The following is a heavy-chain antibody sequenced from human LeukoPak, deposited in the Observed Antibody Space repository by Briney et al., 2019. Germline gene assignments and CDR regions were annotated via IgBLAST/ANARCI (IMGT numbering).Heavy chain of an antibody. D-gene: IGHD3-16*01. Sequence: GGSLRLSCAASGFTFSDHYMEWVRQAPGKGLEWVGRTRSKGNNHYSEYAAYGKGTFTISRDDSNNTLHLQKNSLKSEDTAVYYCARMSFGGMDFWGKGTTVTVSS. CDR2: TRSKGNNHYS. V-gene: IGHV3-72*01. J-gene: IGHJ6*04. CDR3: ARMSFGGMDF. CDR1: GFTFSDHY.